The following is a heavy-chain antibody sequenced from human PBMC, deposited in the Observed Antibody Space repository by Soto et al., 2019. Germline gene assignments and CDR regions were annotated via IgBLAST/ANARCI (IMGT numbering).Heavy chain of an antibody. D-gene: IGHD1-26*01. J-gene: IGHJ4*02. Sequence: PGESLKISCKGSGYSFSSFWIGWVRQKPGKGLEWMGTIFPGDSDTRYSPSFQGQVTISADKSISAVYLQWGSLKASDTAMYYCARPGSSGTYVTDFDYWGQGTLVTVSS. V-gene: IGHV5-51*01. CDR3: ARPGSSGTYVTDFDY. CDR2: IFPGDSDT. CDR1: GYSFSSFW.